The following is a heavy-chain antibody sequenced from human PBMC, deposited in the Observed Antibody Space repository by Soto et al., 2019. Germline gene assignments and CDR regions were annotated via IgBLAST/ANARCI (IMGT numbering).Heavy chain of an antibody. J-gene: IGHJ3*02. CDR2: ISYSADKT. CDR3: ARRARTATTNWGAFDI. Sequence: TWWSLRLSCSASVFTFSNYVMNWFRQAPGKGLEWVSTISYSADKTFYADSVKGRFTISRDNSRDTLFLQMNSLRADDAAVYYCARRARTATTNWGAFDIWGQGTMVTVSS. V-gene: IGHV3-23*01. D-gene: IGHD1-7*01. CDR1: VFTFSNYV.